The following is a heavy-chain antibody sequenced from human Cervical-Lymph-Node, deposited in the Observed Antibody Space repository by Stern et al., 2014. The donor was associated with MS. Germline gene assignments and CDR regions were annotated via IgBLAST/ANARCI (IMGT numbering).Heavy chain of an antibody. J-gene: IGHJ2*01. Sequence: QVQLQESGPGLVKPSQTLSLTCSVSGGSISRAAYYWSWVRQHPGKGLEWIGYICNSGSTFSNPSLRSLLTLSVDPSKNQFSLRLSSVTAADTAVYYCARGFRYGGGAWYVALWGRGTLVTVSS. CDR2: ICNSGST. V-gene: IGHV4-31*01. CDR3: ARGFRYGGGAWYVAL. CDR1: GGSISRAAYY. D-gene: IGHD4-17*01.